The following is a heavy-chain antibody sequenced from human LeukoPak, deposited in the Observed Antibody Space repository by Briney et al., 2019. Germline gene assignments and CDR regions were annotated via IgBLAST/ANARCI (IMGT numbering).Heavy chain of an antibody. Sequence: GESLKISCKGSGYSFTSHWIGWVRQMPGKGLEWMGIIYPGDSDTRYSPSFQGQVTISADKFISTAYLQWSSLKASDTAMYYCARHKDDYNNYIDYWGQGTLVTVSS. D-gene: IGHD5-24*01. V-gene: IGHV5-51*01. J-gene: IGHJ4*02. CDR2: IYPGDSDT. CDR1: GYSFTSHW. CDR3: ARHKDDYNNYIDY.